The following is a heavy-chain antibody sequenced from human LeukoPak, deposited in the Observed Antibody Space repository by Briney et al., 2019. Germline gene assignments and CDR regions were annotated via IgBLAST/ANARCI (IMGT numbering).Heavy chain of an antibody. CDR1: GYTFTGYY. Sequence: GASVKVSCKASGYTFTGYYIHWVRQAPGQGLEWMGWINPNSGGTNYAQKFQGRVTMTRDTSISTAYMELSRLRSDDTAVYYCARPEMATTNFDYWGQGTLVTVSS. CDR2: INPNSGGT. CDR3: ARPEMATTNFDY. J-gene: IGHJ4*02. D-gene: IGHD5-24*01. V-gene: IGHV1-2*02.